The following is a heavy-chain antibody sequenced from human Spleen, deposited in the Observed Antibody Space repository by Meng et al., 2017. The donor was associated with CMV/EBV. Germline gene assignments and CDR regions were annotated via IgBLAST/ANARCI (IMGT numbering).Heavy chain of an antibody. CDR3: AIESDCSGGSCYGDY. CDR2: INSEGSTT. CDR1: GLTVSSYW. D-gene: IGHD2-15*01. J-gene: IGHJ4*02. V-gene: IGHV3-74*01. Sequence: GESLKISCAASGLTVSSYWMHWVRQAPGKGLEWVSRINSEGSTTSYADSVKGRFTISRDNAKNTLYLQMNSLRAEDTAVYYCAIESDCSGGSCYGDYWGQGTLVTVSS.